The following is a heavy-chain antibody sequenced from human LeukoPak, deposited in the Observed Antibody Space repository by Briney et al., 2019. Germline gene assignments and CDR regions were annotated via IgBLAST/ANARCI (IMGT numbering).Heavy chain of an antibody. J-gene: IGHJ3*02. CDR3: ARRGSSWKDAFDI. Sequence: PSETLSLTCAVYGGSFSGYYWSWIRQPPGKGLEWIGEINHSGSTNYNPSLKSRVTISVDTSKNQFSLKLSSVTAADTAVYYCARRGSSWKDAFDIWGQGTMVTVSS. CDR1: GGSFSGYY. D-gene: IGHD6-13*01. CDR2: INHSGST. V-gene: IGHV4-34*01.